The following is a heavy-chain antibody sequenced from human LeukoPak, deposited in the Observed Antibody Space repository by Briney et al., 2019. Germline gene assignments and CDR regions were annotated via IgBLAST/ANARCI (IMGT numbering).Heavy chain of an antibody. J-gene: IGHJ4*02. Sequence: SGGSLRLSCAASGFTVSSKYMSWVRQAPGKGLEWVSIIYSGGSTYYADSVKGRFTISRDNSKNTLFLQMDSPRAEDTAVYYCARGGSSSHFDYWGQGTLVTVSS. V-gene: IGHV3-53*01. CDR1: GFTVSSKY. D-gene: IGHD6-13*01. CDR3: ARGGSSSHFDY. CDR2: IYSGGST.